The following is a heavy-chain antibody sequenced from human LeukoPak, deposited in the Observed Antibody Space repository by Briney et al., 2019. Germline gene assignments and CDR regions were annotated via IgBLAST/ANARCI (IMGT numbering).Heavy chain of an antibody. D-gene: IGHD6-19*01. CDR1: GFTFSSYA. Sequence: GGSLRLSCAASGFTFSSYAMHWVRQAPGKGLEWVAVISYDGSNKYYADSVKGRFTISRDNSKNTLYLQMNSLRAEDTAVYYCAKLGDGSSGWFHFAYWGRGTQVTVSS. J-gene: IGHJ4*02. V-gene: IGHV3-30*04. CDR3: AKLGDGSSGWFHFAY. CDR2: ISYDGSNK.